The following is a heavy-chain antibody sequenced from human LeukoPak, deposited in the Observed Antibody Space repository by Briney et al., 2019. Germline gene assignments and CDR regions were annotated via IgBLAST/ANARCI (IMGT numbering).Heavy chain of an antibody. CDR1: GGSISSYY. Sequence: SETLSLTCTVSGGSISSYYWSWIRQPPGKGLEWIGYIYYSGSTNYNPSLKSRVTISVDTSKNQFSLKLSSVTAADTAVYYCARDLWFGELYYYGMDVWGQGTTVTVSS. CDR2: IYYSGST. J-gene: IGHJ6*02. CDR3: ARDLWFGELYYYGMDV. D-gene: IGHD3-10*01. V-gene: IGHV4-59*01.